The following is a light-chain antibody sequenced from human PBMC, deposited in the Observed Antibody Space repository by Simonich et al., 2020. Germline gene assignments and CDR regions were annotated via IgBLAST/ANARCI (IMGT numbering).Light chain of an antibody. CDR3: QQSYSTPYT. J-gene: IGKJ2*01. CDR1: PSISSY. Sequence: DIQMTQSPSSLSASVGDRVTITCRASPSISSYLNWSQQKPGKAPKLLISAASSLQSGVPSRFSGSGSGTDFTLTISSLQPEDFATYYCQQSYSTPYTFGQGTKLEIK. V-gene: IGKV1-39*01. CDR2: AAS.